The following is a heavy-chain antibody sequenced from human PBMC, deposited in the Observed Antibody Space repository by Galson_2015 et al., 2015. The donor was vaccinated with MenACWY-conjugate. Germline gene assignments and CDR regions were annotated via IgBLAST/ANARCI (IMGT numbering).Heavy chain of an antibody. J-gene: IGHJ6*02. CDR3: ARSLNPTLEDRGSNGMDV. D-gene: IGHD2/OR15-2a*01. V-gene: IGHV1-46*01. CDR1: GYTFTSYY. CDR2: INPSGGST. Sequence: SVKVSCKASGYTFTSYYMHWVRQAPGQGLEWMGIINPSGGSTSYAQKFQGRVTMTRDTSTSTVYMELSSLRSEDTAVYYCARSLNPTLEDRGSNGMDVWGQGTTVTVSS.